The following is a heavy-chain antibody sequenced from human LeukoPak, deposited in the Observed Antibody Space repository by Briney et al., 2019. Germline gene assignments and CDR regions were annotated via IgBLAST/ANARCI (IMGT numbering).Heavy chain of an antibody. CDR2: ISYDGSNK. D-gene: IGHD5-12*01. V-gene: IGHV3-30-3*01. Sequence: GRSLRLSCAASGFTFSSYAMHWVRQAPGKGLEWVAVISYDGSNKYYADSVKGRFTISRDNSKNTLYLQMNSLRAEDTAVYYCARKSGYARDYWGQGNLVTVSS. CDR3: ARKSGYARDY. J-gene: IGHJ4*02. CDR1: GFTFSSYA.